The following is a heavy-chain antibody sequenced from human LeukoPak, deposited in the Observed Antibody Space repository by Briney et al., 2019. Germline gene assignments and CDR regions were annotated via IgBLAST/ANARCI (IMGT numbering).Heavy chain of an antibody. CDR3: ARTLVGATHNWFDP. J-gene: IGHJ5*02. CDR2: IYYSGST. CDR1: GGSISSHN. Sequence: SETLSLTCTVSGGSISSHNWSWIRQPPGKGLEWIGYIYYSGSTNYNPSLKSRVTISVDTSKNQFSLKLSSVTAADTAVYYCARTLVGATHNWFDPWGQGTLVTVSS. D-gene: IGHD1-26*01. V-gene: IGHV4-59*11.